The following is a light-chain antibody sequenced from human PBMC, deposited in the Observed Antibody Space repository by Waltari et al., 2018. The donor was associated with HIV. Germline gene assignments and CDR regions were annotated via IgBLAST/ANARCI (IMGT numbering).Light chain of an antibody. J-gene: IGLJ2*01. CDR3: SSYGDNIRVL. CDR1: SSDIGAYAS. CDR2: EVS. Sequence: QSALTQPPSASGSLGQSVTISCTGPSSDIGAYASVSWFQQHPNNAPKLLLYEVSKRPSGVPDRFSGSRSGETAFLSVSGLQPDDTAAYFCSSYGDNIRVLFGGGTNLTVL. V-gene: IGLV2-8*01.